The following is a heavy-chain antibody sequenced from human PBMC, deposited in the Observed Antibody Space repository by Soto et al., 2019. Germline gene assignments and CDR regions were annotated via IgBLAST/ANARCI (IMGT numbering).Heavy chain of an antibody. V-gene: IGHV4-34*01. Sequence: QVHLQQWGAGLLKPSETLSLTCAVYGESFIGDYWTWIRQSPGKGLVWIGELNHGGSTNYPPSLTSRVTISIDTSKNQFSLKLTSVTAADTSVYYCAGTDIVTTNWFDPWGQGTLVTVSS. D-gene: IGHD5-12*01. CDR3: AGTDIVTTNWFDP. CDR2: LNHGGST. J-gene: IGHJ5*02. CDR1: GESFIGDY.